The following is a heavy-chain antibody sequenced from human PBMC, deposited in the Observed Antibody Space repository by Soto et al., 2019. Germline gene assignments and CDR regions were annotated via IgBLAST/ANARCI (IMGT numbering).Heavy chain of an antibody. CDR2: ITSSDVT. CDR1: GFTFSTHS. Sequence: EVQLVESGGGLVQPGGSLRLSCAASGFTFSTHSMNWVRQAPGKGLEWISYITSSDVTMYADSVKGRFTISRDNAKNSLYMQMNRLRAEDTAVYFCVGEVGFQLIYWGQGTLVTVSS. J-gene: IGHJ4*02. D-gene: IGHD2-2*01. CDR3: VGEVGFQLIY. V-gene: IGHV3-48*01.